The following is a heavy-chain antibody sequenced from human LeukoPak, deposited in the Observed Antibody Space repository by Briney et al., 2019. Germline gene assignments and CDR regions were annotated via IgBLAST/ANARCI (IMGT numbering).Heavy chain of an antibody. D-gene: IGHD5-12*01. J-gene: IGHJ6*03. Sequence: SGTLSLTCTVSGGSISSSSYYWSWIRQPPGKGLEWIGYIYYSGSTNYNPSLKSRVTISVDTSKDQFSLKLSSVTAADTAVYYCARALVATIGDYYYYYMDVWGKGTTVTVSS. CDR2: IYYSGST. CDR3: ARALVATIGDYYYYYMDV. V-gene: IGHV4-61*01. CDR1: GGSISSSSYY.